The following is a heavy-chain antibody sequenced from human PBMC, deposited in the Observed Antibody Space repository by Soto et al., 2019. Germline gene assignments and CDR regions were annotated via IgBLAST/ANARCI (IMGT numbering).Heavy chain of an antibody. J-gene: IGHJ4*02. D-gene: IGHD6-13*01. V-gene: IGHV3-23*01. CDR1: GFTFSSYA. Sequence: EVQLLESGGGLVQPGGSLRLSCAASGFTFSSYAMSWVRQAPGKGLEWVSAISGSGDNTYYADSVKGRFTISRDNSKNTLYLQMNILRAEDTAVYSCAKDTYSSTTGRSGCFDSWGQGTLVTVSS. CDR2: ISGSGDNT. CDR3: AKDTYSSTTGRSGCFDS.